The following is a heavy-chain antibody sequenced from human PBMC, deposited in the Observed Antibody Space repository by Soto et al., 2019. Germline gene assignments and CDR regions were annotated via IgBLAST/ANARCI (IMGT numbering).Heavy chain of an antibody. CDR3: ARGRASGSYYLLDY. CDR2: INPNSGNI. CDR1: GETFTTYD. D-gene: IGHD3-10*01. Sequence: EASVKVTFKACGETFTTYDINWLRQATGHGLEWMGWINPNSGNIGYAQRFQGRVTMTRDTAIRTAYMEVSSLRSDDTAVYYCARGRASGSYYLLDYWGQGTLVTVSS. V-gene: IGHV1-8*01. J-gene: IGHJ4*02.